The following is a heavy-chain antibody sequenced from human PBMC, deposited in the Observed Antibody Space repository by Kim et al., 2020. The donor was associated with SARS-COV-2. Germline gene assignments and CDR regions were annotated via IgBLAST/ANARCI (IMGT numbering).Heavy chain of an antibody. Sequence: SETLSLTCSVSGGSITSGGYCWCWSRQQPGRVLGWVGYDHDGRTNFYHPPLNRRLTILHNTSDHQSPLQLMSVTDADTAVYYSTAPRCSSFPCNPFDHWG. V-gene: IGHV4-31*03. D-gene: IGHD5-18*01. CDR2: DHDGRTN. CDR1: GGSITSGGYC. J-gene: IGHJ5*02. CDR3: TAPRCSSFPCNPFDH.